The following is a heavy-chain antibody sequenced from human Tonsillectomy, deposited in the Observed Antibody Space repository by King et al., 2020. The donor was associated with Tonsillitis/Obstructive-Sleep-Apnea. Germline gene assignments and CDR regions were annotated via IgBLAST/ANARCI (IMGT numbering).Heavy chain of an antibody. V-gene: IGHV4-31*03. CDR1: GGSIDIGGFY. Sequence: QLQESGPGQVNPSQTLSLTCTVSGGSIDIGGFYWSWIRQHPGKGLQWIGDLFHNGYTYYNPSLKSRATISLDTSKSRFSLSLDSATAADTAVYYCARGSDSRDYSRRVHFDYWGQGTLVTVSS. CDR2: LFHNGYT. CDR3: ARGSDSRDYSRRVHFDY. D-gene: IGHD4-17*01. J-gene: IGHJ4*02.